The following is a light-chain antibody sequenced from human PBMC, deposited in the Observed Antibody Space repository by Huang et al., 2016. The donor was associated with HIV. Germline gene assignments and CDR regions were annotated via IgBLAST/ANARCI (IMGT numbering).Light chain of an antibody. V-gene: IGKV1-9*01. CDR2: AAS. Sequence: IQLTQSPSSLSASVGDRVTITCRASQGIRSYLAWYQQKPGKAPKLLIYAASTLQSGVPSRFSGSGSGTDFTLTISSLQPEDCATYYCQQLNSFPLTFGGGTKVEIK. CDR3: QQLNSFPLT. CDR1: QGIRSY. J-gene: IGKJ4*01.